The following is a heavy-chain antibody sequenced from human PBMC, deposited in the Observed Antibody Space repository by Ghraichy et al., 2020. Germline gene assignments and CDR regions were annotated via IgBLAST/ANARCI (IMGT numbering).Heavy chain of an antibody. Sequence: ETLSLTCTVSGGSIRSPDYYWAWIRQSPGKGLELIGSVYSSGTTHYNPSLKSRVSIFVDTSRNQFSLDLITVTTADTAVYFCARRFAYSGSCDPWGPGTLVVVSS. CDR1: GGSIRSPDYY. V-gene: IGHV4-39*01. CDR2: VYSSGTT. D-gene: IGHD1-26*01. J-gene: IGHJ5*02. CDR3: ARRFAYSGSCDP.